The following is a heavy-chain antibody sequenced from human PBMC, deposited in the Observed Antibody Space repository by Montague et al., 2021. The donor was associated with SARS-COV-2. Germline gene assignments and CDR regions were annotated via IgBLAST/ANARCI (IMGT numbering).Heavy chain of an antibody. CDR2: INHSGST. D-gene: IGHD2-21*01. CDR1: GGPFSGDGSFSGYY. V-gene: IGHV4-34*01. CDR3: ARAIQSRPLVVVIAIPRPFHYFDH. Sequence: SETLSLTCAVYGGPFSGDGSFSGYYWTWIRQTPGKGLEWIGEINHSGSTNYNPSFKSRVIMSVDTSKNQFSLKLSSVTAADTAVYYCARAIQSRPLVVVIAIPRPFHYFDHWGQGTLVTVSS. J-gene: IGHJ4*02.